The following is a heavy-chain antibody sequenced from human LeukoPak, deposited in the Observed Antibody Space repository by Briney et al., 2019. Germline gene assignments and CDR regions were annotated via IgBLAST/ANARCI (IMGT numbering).Heavy chain of an antibody. D-gene: IGHD5-12*01. J-gene: IGHJ4*02. Sequence: GGSLRLSCAASAFTVSNTYMNWVRQAPGKGLEWVSYISSSGSTIYYADSVKGRFTISRDNAKNSLYLQMSSLRVEDTAVYYCGREGYDEGFDYWGQGTLVTVSS. CDR2: ISSSGSTI. CDR3: GREGYDEGFDY. CDR1: AFTVSNTY. V-gene: IGHV3-11*04.